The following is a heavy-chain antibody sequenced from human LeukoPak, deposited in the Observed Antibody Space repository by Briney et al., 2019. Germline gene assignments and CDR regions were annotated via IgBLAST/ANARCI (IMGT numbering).Heavy chain of an antibody. J-gene: IGHJ4*02. V-gene: IGHV3-30*02. CDR3: AKLVRPMVRGVTLVLDY. CDR1: GFTFSSYG. CDR2: IRYDGSNK. Sequence: PGGSLRLSCAASGFTFSSYGMHWVRQAPGKGLEWVAFIRYDGSNKYYADSVKGRFTISRDNSKNTLYLQMNSLRAEDTAVYYCAKLVRPMVRGVTLVLDYWGQGTLVTVSS. D-gene: IGHD3-10*01.